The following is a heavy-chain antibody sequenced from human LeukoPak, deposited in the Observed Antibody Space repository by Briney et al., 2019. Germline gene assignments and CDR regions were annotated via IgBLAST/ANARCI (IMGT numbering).Heavy chain of an antibody. CDR1: GYIFTSFG. Sequence: ASVKVSCKTSGYIFTSFGITWVRQAPGQGLEWMGRISAYNGHTSYAQKFQGRVTMTTDTSTSTGYMELRSLKSDDTAVYYCAKGTLRGWFDPWGQGTLATVSS. CDR3: AKGTLRGWFDP. D-gene: IGHD3-10*01. CDR2: ISAYNGHT. V-gene: IGHV1-18*01. J-gene: IGHJ5*02.